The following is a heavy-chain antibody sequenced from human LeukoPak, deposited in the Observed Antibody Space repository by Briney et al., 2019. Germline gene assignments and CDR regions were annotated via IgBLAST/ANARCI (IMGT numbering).Heavy chain of an antibody. Sequence: GESLKISCRGSGYRFTNYWIGWVRQMPGKGLEWMGIIYPGDSDIRYSPSFQGQVTISADKSISTAYLQWSSLKASGTAMYYCARQFGGNSEFDYWGQGTLVTVSS. CDR2: IYPGDSDI. V-gene: IGHV5-51*01. CDR1: GYRFTNYW. D-gene: IGHD4-23*01. CDR3: ARQFGGNSEFDY. J-gene: IGHJ4*02.